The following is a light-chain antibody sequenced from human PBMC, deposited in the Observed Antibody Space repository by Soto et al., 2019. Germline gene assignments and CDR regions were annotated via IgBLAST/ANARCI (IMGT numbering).Light chain of an antibody. V-gene: IGLV2-14*01. J-gene: IGLJ2*01. CDR1: SSDVGGYNY. Sequence: QSVLTQPASVSGSLGQSITVSCIGTSSDVGGYNYVSWYQQHPGKAPKLMIHDVSNRPSGVSNRFSGSKSGNTASLTISGLQAEDEAYYYCSSYASSNTQIFGGGTQLTVL. CDR3: SSYASSNTQI. CDR2: DVS.